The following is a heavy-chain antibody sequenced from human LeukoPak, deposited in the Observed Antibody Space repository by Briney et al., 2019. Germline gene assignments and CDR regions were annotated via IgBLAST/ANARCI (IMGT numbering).Heavy chain of an antibody. V-gene: IGHV6-1*01. Sequence: SQTLSLTCAISGDSVSSDNAAWNWIRQSPSRGLEWLRRTYYRSKWYNDYARSVKSRITINADTSKNRFSLQLNSVTPEDTAVYYCARVRGVATTKRTFFDTWGQGTRVTVSS. D-gene: IGHD6-13*01. J-gene: IGHJ5*02. CDR2: TYYRSKWYN. CDR3: ARVRGVATTKRTFFDT. CDR1: GDSVSSDNAA.